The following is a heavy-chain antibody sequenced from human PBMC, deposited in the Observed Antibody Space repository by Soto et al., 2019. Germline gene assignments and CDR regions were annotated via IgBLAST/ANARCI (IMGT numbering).Heavy chain of an antibody. CDR2: IYYSGTT. D-gene: IGHD3-22*01. V-gene: IGHV4-59*01. J-gene: IGHJ4*02. CDR1: GGSISSYY. CDR3: ARETYDTSVFYRRFDY. Sequence: PSETLSLTCNVAGGSISSYYWSWIRQPPGKGLEWIGYIYYSGTTNNNPSLKSRVTISIDTSKNQFSLKLTSVTTADTAIYYCARETYDTSVFYRRFDYWGQGTLVTVSS.